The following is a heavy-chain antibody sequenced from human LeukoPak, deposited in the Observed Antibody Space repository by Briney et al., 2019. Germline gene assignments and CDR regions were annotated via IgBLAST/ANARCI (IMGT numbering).Heavy chain of an antibody. D-gene: IGHD1-14*01. V-gene: IGHV3-33*01. J-gene: IGHJ4*02. Sequence: GRSLRLSCAASGFTLSNYGMHWVRQAPGKGLEWVAVMWYDGSNKYYVDSVKGRFTISRDTSKNTLYLQMNSLRAEDTAVYYCARSPGGYYFDYWGQGTLVTVSS. CDR3: ARSPGGYYFDY. CDR1: GFTLSNYG. CDR2: MWYDGSNK.